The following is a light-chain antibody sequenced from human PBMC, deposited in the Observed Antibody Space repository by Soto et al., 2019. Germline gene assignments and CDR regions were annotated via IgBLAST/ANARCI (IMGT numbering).Light chain of an antibody. J-gene: IGKJ2*01. CDR3: QNRNNWPPDAT. CDR2: GAS. Sequence: EIVLTQSPATLSLSPGDRVTLSCRASQSVGSYLAWYQQKPGQAPRLLIYGASNRATGIPARFGGSGSGTDFTLTISSLEPEDFAVYFCQNRNNWPPDATFGQGTRLEIK. CDR1: QSVGSY. V-gene: IGKV3-11*01.